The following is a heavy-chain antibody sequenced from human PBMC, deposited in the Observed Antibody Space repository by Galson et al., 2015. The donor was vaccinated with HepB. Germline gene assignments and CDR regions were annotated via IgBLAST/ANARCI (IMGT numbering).Heavy chain of an antibody. J-gene: IGHJ4*02. CDR2: IIPIFGTA. Sequence: SVKVSCKASGGTFSSYAISWVRQAPGQGLEWMGGIIPIFGTANCAQKFQGRVTITADESTSTAYMELSSLRSEDTAVYYCARDATSSMIFGVANPYYFDYWGQGTLVTVSS. CDR1: GGTFSSYA. D-gene: IGHD3/OR15-3a*01. V-gene: IGHV1-69*13. CDR3: ARDATSSMIFGVANPYYFDY.